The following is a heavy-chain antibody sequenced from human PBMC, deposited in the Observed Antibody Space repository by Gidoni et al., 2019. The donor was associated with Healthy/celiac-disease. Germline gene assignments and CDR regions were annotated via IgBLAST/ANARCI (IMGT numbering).Heavy chain of an antibody. Sequence: VQLVQSGDEVKKPGAAVQVLCKASGYTFTGYYMHWVRQAPGQGLEWVGWINPNSGGTNYAQSFQGWVTMTRDTSISTAYMELSRLRSDDTSVYYCAREPEGGWFDPWGQGTLVTVSS. CDR2: INPNSGGT. CDR3: AREPEGGWFDP. CDR1: GYTFTGYY. J-gene: IGHJ5*02. D-gene: IGHD3-16*01. V-gene: IGHV1-2*04.